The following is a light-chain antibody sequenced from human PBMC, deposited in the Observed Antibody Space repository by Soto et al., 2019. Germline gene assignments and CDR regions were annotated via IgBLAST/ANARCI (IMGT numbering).Light chain of an antibody. Sequence: QSVLTQPASVSGSPGQSITISCTGTSSDVGDYNYVSWYQQLPGKAPKLMIYDVSNRPSGVSNRFSGSKSGNTASLTISGLQAEDEADYYCGSYSSTTTLVFGGGTKLTVL. CDR3: GSYSSTTTLV. CDR1: SSDVGDYNY. CDR2: DVS. V-gene: IGLV2-14*01. J-gene: IGLJ2*01.